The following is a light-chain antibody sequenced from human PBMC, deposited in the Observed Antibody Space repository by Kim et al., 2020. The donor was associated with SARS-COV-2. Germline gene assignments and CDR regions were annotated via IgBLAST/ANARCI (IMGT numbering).Light chain of an antibody. J-gene: IGLJ2*01. CDR1: SLRSYS. V-gene: IGLV3-19*01. CDR2: GKN. CDR3: NSPDTGGHHLV. Sequence: SSELTQDPAVSVALGQTVRITCQGDSLRSYSARWYQQKPGQAPVLVIYGKNNRPSGISDRFSGSSSGNTASLTITGAQAEDEADYFCNSPDTGGHHLVFGGGTQLTVL.